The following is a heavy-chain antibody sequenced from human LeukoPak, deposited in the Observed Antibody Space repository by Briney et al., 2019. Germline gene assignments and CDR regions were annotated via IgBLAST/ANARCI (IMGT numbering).Heavy chain of an antibody. CDR2: IYYSGST. V-gene: IGHV4-59*08. CDR3: ARGRRDGYNLEYFDN. CDR1: GGSISSYY. Sequence: SETLSLTCTVSGGSISSYYWSWLRQPPGKGLEWIGYIYYSGSTNYNPSLKSRVTMSVDTSKDQFSLKLRSVTAADTAVYYCARGRRDGYNLEYFDNWGQGTLVTVSS. D-gene: IGHD5-24*01. J-gene: IGHJ4*02.